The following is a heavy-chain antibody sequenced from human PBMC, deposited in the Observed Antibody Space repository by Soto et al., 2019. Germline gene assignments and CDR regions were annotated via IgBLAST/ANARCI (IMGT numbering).Heavy chain of an antibody. CDR1: GVPFSSYG. J-gene: IGHJ4*02. V-gene: IGHV3-33*01. CDR2: IWSDGTNK. Sequence: GGSLRLSCAASGVPFSSYGMHWVRQAPGKGLEWVAVIWSDGTNKYNADSVKGRFTISRDTSKNTVNLQMNSLRADDTALYYCASNYDSSAYYYSYWGQGTLVTVSS. CDR3: ASNYDSSAYYYSY. D-gene: IGHD3-22*01.